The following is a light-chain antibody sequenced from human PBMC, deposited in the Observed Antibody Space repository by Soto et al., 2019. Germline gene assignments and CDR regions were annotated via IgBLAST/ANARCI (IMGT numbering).Light chain of an antibody. CDR1: QSVSSN. Sequence: ILMTQSPPTLSVSPGERATLSCRASQSVSSNLAWYQQKPGQAPRLLIYGASTRATGIPARFSGSGSGTEFTLTISSLQSEDFAVYYCQQYNNWPPGTFGQGTKVEIK. V-gene: IGKV3-15*01. J-gene: IGKJ1*01. CDR3: QQYNNWPPGT. CDR2: GAS.